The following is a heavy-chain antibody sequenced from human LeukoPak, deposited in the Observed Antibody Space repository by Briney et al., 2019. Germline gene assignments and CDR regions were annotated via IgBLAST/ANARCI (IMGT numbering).Heavy chain of an antibody. CDR2: IYYSGST. Sequence: SSETLSLTCTVSGGSISSHYWSWIRQPPGKGLEWIGYIYYSGSTNYNPSLKSRVTISVDTSKNQLSLKLSSVTAADAAVYYCARGYGWFDPWGQGTLVTVSS. J-gene: IGHJ5*02. V-gene: IGHV4-59*11. CDR1: GGSISSHY. CDR3: ARGYGWFDP. D-gene: IGHD2-15*01.